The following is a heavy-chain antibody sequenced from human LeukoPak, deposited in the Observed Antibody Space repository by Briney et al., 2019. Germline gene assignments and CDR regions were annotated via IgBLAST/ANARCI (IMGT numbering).Heavy chain of an antibody. D-gene: IGHD5-18*01. J-gene: IGHJ4*02. Sequence: GESLRLSCAASGFTFSTYDMNWVRQAPGKGLEWVSYISSSSSSTIHYADSVKGRFTISRDNAKNSLYLQMNSLRAEDTAVYYCARGYSYGTYWGQGTLVTVSS. CDR2: ISSSSSSTI. V-gene: IGHV3-48*04. CDR3: ARGYSYGTY. CDR1: GFTFSTYD.